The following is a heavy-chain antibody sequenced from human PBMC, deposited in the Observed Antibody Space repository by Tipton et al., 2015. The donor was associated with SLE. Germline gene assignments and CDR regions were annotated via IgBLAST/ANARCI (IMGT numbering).Heavy chain of an antibody. D-gene: IGHD3-10*01. CDR2: IYYNGST. CDR3: ARGPGSYAFDI. Sequence: TLSLTCTVSGGSISSYYWNWIRQPPGKGLEWIGFIYYNGSTNYNPSLMSRVTISVDTSKNQFSLKLSSVTAADTAVYYCARGPGSYAFDIWGQGTMVTVSS. J-gene: IGHJ3*02. CDR1: GGSISSYY. V-gene: IGHV4-59*01.